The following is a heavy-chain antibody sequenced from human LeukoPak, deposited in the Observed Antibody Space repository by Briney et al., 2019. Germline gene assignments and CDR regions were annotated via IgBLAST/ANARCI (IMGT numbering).Heavy chain of an antibody. CDR1: GGSISSGSYY. CDR2: IYTGGST. J-gene: IGHJ3*02. Sequence: SETLSLTCSVSGGSISSGSYYWSWIRQPAGKGLEWIGRIYTGGSTNYNPSLKSRVTISVDTSKNQFSLKLSSVTAADTAVYYCARVGVGATSGAFDIWGQGTMVTVSS. D-gene: IGHD1-26*01. CDR3: ARVGVGATSGAFDI. V-gene: IGHV4-61*02.